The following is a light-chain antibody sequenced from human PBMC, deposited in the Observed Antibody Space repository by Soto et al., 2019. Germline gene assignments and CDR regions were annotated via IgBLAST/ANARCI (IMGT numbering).Light chain of an antibody. CDR1: QSVGSSY. CDR3: QQRVNWPPT. Sequence: EIVLTQSPGTLSLSPGERATLSCRASQSVGSSYLAWYQHKPGQAPRLLIYGTSSRAPGIPDRFSGSGSGTDFTLTINRLEPEDFEVYYCQQRVNWPPTFGAGTKVDIX. J-gene: IGKJ4*01. CDR2: GTS. V-gene: IGKV3D-20*02.